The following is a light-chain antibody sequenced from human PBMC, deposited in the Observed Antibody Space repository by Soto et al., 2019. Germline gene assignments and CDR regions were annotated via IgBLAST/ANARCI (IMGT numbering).Light chain of an antibody. CDR2: RNN. V-gene: IGLV1-47*01. CDR3: AAWDDSLSGWV. Sequence: QSVLTQPPSASGTPGQRVTIACSGSSSNIGSNYVYWYQQLPGTAPKLLIYRNNQPPSGVPDRFSGSKSGTSASLAISGLRYEDEDDYSCAAWDDSLSGWVFGGGTKLTVL. CDR1: SSNIGSNY. J-gene: IGLJ3*02.